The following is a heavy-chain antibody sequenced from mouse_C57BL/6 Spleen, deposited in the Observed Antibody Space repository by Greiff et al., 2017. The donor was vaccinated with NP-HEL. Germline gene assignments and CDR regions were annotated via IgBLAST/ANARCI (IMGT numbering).Heavy chain of an antibody. V-gene: IGHV1-18*01. CDR3: ARRERLGYDGYFDWFAY. CDR1: GYTFTDYN. Sequence: VQLQQSGPELVKPGASVKIPCKASGYTFTDYNMDWVKQSHGKSLEWIGDINPNNGGTIYNQKFKGKATLTVDKSSSTAYMELRSLTSEDTAVYYCARRERLGYDGYFDWFAYWGQGTLVTVSA. D-gene: IGHD2-3*01. CDR2: INPNNGGT. J-gene: IGHJ3*01.